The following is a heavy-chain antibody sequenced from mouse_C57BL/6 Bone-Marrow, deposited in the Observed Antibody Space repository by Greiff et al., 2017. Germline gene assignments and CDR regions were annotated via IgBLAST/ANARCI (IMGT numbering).Heavy chain of an antibody. CDR3: ARGGNVYFDY. J-gene: IGHJ2*01. Sequence: VQLQQSGTELVKPGASVKLSCKASGYTFTSYWMHWVKQRPGQGLEWIGNINPSNGGTNSNEKFKSKGTLTVDKSSSTAYMQLSSLTSEDSAVDYCARGGNVYFDYWGQGTTLTVSS. V-gene: IGHV1-53*01. CDR1: GYTFTSYW. CDR2: INPSNGGT.